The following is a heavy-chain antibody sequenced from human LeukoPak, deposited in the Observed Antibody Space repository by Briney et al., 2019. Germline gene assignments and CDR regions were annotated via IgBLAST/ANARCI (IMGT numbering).Heavy chain of an antibody. V-gene: IGHV1-2*02. Sequence: ASVKVSCKASGYTFTGYYMQRVRQAPGQGLEWMGWINPNSGGTNYAQKFQGRVTMTRDTSISTAYMELSRLRSDDTAVYYCARDSLGTVATGREGYFDYWGQGTLVTVSS. CDR3: ARDSLGTVATGREGYFDY. CDR2: INPNSGGT. D-gene: IGHD6-13*01. CDR1: GYTFTGYY. J-gene: IGHJ4*02.